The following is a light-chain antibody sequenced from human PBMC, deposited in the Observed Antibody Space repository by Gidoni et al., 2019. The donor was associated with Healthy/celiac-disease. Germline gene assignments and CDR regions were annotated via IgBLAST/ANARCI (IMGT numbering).Light chain of an antibody. V-gene: IGKV3-20*01. J-gene: IGKJ4*01. CDR2: GAS. Sequence: EIVLTQSPGTLSLSPGERATLSCRASQSVSSSYLAWYQQKPGQAPRLLIYGASSRATGIPARFSGSGSGTDFTLTISSLEPEDFAVYYCQQYGSSPRVTFGGXTKVEIK. CDR1: QSVSSSY. CDR3: QQYGSSPRVT.